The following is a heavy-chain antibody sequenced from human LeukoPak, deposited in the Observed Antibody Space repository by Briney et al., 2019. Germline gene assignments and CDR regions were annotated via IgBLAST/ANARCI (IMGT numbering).Heavy chain of an antibody. V-gene: IGHV3-11*06. CDR2: ISSSSSYT. Sequence: GGSLRLSCAASGITLSDYYMSWIRQAPGQGLEWVSYISSSSSYTNYADSVKGRFTISRDNAKNSLYLQMNSLRAEATTLYYCARVRPVLQMDVWGQGTTVTVSS. D-gene: IGHD2-15*01. J-gene: IGHJ6*02. CDR1: GITLSDYY. CDR3: ARVRPVLQMDV.